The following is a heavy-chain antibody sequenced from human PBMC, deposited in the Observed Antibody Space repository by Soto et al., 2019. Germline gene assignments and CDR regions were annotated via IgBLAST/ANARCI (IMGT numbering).Heavy chain of an antibody. D-gene: IGHD2-2*01. J-gene: IGHJ5*02. CDR2: IRPYNGNT. Sequence: QVQLVQSGAEVKNPGASVKVSCKASGYTFNSYGISWVRQAPGQGLEWMGWIRPYNGNTNYAQKLQGRVTMTTDTSTNTAYMELRSLRSDDTAVYFCARTIVAVPAALNWFDPWGQGTLVTVSS. V-gene: IGHV1-18*01. CDR1: GYTFNSYG. CDR3: ARTIVAVPAALNWFDP.